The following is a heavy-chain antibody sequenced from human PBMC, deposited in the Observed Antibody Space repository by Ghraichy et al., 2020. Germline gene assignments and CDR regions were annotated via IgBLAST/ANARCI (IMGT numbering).Heavy chain of an antibody. V-gene: IGHV3-21*01. CDR2: IDLTSSDI. D-gene: IGHD2-21*02. Sequence: GGSLRLSCVASGFPFSDYSMNWVRQAPGKGLEWVSSIDLTSSDIYYADSLKGRFTISRDNARNSLYLQMNSLRAEDTAVYYCARDRLPLNGDFVSWGQGSLVPVSS. CDR1: GFPFSDYS. CDR3: ARDRLPLNGDFVS. J-gene: IGHJ5*01.